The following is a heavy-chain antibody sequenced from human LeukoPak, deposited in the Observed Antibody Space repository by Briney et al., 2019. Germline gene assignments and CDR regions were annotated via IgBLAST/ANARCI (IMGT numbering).Heavy chain of an antibody. CDR3: ARGAVVPAAPYYFDY. CDR2: IDHIRST. Sequence: SETLSLTCAVYGGSFSGYYWSWIRQPPGKGLEWIGEIDHIRSTNYNPSLKSRVTILVDTSKNQFSLRLSSVTAADTAVYYCARGAVVPAAPYYFDYWGQGTLVTVSS. CDR1: GGSFSGYY. J-gene: IGHJ4*02. V-gene: IGHV4-34*01. D-gene: IGHD2-2*01.